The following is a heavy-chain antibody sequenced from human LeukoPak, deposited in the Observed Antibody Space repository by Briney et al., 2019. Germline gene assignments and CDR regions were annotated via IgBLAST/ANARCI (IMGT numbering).Heavy chain of an antibody. CDR2: IYYSGST. Sequence: SETLSLTCTVSGGSISSYYWSWVRQPPGKGLEWIGYIYYSGSTNYNPSLKSRVTISVDTSKNQFSLKLSSVTAADTAVYYCARDSSGYHDAFDIWGQGTMVTVSS. V-gene: IGHV4-59*01. J-gene: IGHJ3*02. CDR1: GGSISSYY. D-gene: IGHD3-22*01. CDR3: ARDSSGYHDAFDI.